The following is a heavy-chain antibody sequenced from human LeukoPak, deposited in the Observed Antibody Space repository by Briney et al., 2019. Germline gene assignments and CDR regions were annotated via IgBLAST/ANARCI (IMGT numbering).Heavy chain of an antibody. V-gene: IGHV3-11*01. CDR3: ARLRINLGSFDY. CDR2: IIDSARPI. J-gene: IGHJ4*02. Sequence: GGSLRLSCVVSGFTFSDYYMSWIRQAPGKGLEWVSYIIDSARPIFYADSVKGRFTISRDNAKNSLFLQMNSLRPEDTAVYYCARLRINLGSFDYWGQGTLVTVSS. CDR1: GFTFSDYY.